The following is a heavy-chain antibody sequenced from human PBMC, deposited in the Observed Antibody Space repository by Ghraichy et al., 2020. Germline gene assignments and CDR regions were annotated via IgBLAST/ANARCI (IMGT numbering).Heavy chain of an antibody. J-gene: IGHJ5*02. CDR2: ISLSGGAT. CDR3: VKDIRDNGNYGWFDP. Sequence: WGSLRLSCAASGFTFTSYAMSWVRQAPGEGLDWVAAISLSGGATYYADSVKGRFTISRDNSKNTLFLHMSSLRAEDTALYYCVKDIRDNGNYGWFDPWGQGTLVTVSS. V-gene: IGHV3-23*01. D-gene: IGHD1-26*01. CDR1: GFTFTSYA.